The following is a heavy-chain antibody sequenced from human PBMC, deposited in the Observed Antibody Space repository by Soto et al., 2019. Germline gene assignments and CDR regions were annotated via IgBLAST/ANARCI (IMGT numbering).Heavy chain of an antibody. Sequence: QVQLQESGPGLVKPSQTLSLTCTVSGGSISSGVYYWSWIRQHPGKGLEWIGYIYYSGSTYYNPSLKSRVTISVDTSKNQFSLKLSSVTAADTAVYYCASERRTITMVRGGLRNNWFDPWGQGTLVTVSS. CDR1: GGSISSGVYY. CDR3: ASERRTITMVRGGLRNNWFDP. J-gene: IGHJ5*02. CDR2: IYYSGST. D-gene: IGHD3-10*01. V-gene: IGHV4-31*03.